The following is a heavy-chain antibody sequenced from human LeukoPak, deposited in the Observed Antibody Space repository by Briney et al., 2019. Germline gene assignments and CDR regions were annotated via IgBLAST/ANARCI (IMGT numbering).Heavy chain of an antibody. V-gene: IGHV4-30-2*02. J-gene: IGHJ6*03. CDR1: GGSISSGGYS. Sequence: PSETLSLTCAVSGGSISSGGYSWSWIRQPPGKGLEWIGYIYHSGSTYYNPSLKSRVTISVDRSKNQFSLKLSSVTAADTAVYASTGGNWNYGGYYYYYYMDVWGKGTTVTVSS. CDR2: IYHSGST. CDR3: TGGNWNYGGYYYYYYMDV. D-gene: IGHD1-7*01.